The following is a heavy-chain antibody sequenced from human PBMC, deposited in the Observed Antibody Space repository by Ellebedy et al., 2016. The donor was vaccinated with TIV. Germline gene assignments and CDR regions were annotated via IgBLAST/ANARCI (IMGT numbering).Heavy chain of an antibody. D-gene: IGHD6-19*01. CDR3: ARGVEQWLTSYYFDY. J-gene: IGHJ4*02. CDR1: GFTVSSNY. Sequence: GGSLRLXXAASGFTVSSNYMSWVRQAPGKGLEWVSVIYSGGSTYYADSVKGRFTISRDNSKNTLYLQMNSLRAEDTAVYYCARGVEQWLTSYYFDYWGQGTLVTVSS. V-gene: IGHV3-53*01. CDR2: IYSGGST.